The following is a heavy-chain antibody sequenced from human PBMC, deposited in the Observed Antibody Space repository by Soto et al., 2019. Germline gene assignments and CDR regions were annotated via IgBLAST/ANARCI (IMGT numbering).Heavy chain of an antibody. V-gene: IGHV3-23*01. Sequence: GGSLRLSRSASGFTFNTYAMSWVRQAPGRRLEWVSTISASGGRTYYADSVKGRFTVSRDNSQNTLRLDMDSLRAEDTALYYCAKDHLPVGDYYYGVDVWGQGTAVTVSS. CDR2: ISASGGRT. J-gene: IGHJ6*02. D-gene: IGHD1-26*01. CDR1: GFTFNTYA. CDR3: AKDHLPVGDYYYGVDV.